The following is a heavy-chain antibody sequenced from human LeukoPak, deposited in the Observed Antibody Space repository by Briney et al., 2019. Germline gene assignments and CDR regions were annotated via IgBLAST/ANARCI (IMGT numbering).Heavy chain of an antibody. CDR1: GFPFSSYS. D-gene: IGHD6-13*01. CDR3: ARGVSTWYRIDY. Sequence: GGSLRLSCAASGFPFSSYSFHWVRQAPGEGLEWVALLSYDGSIKHYADSVKGRFTLSRDNSKSTVYLQMDSLRADDTAVYYCARGVSTWYRIDYWGQGTLVTVSS. CDR2: LSYDGSIK. J-gene: IGHJ4*02. V-gene: IGHV3-30*01.